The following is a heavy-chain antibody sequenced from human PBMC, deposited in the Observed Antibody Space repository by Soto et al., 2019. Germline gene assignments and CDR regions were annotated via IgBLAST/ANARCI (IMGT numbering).Heavy chain of an antibody. D-gene: IGHD3-22*01. CDR3: ARTDYYDSSADY. J-gene: IGHJ4*02. CDR1: GFTFSSYG. CDR2: IWYDGSNK. V-gene: IGHV3-33*01. Sequence: QVQLEESGGGVVQPGTSLRLSCAASGFTFSSYGMHWVRQAPGKGLEWVAVIWYDGSNKYYADSVKGRFTISRDNSKNTLYLQMNSLRAEDTAVYYCARTDYYDSSADYWGQGTLVTVSS.